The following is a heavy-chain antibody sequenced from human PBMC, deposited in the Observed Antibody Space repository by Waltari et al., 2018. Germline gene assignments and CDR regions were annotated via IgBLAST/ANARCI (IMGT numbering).Heavy chain of an antibody. J-gene: IGHJ3*02. D-gene: IGHD3-3*01. Sequence: QVQLQQWGAGLVKPSETLSLTCTVSGGSISSHYWSWIRQPPGKGLEWIGYIYYSGSTNYNPSLKSRVTISVDTSKNQFSLKLSSVTAADTAVYYCARETIPGGDAFDIWGQGTMVTVSS. CDR1: GGSISSHY. V-gene: IGHV4-59*11. CDR2: IYYSGST. CDR3: ARETIPGGDAFDI.